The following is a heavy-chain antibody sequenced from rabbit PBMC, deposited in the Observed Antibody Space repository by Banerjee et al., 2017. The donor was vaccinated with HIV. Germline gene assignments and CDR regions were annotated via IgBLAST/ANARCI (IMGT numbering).Heavy chain of an antibody. Sequence: QQQLEESGGGLVKPEGSLTLTCTASGIDFSSYYYMCWVRQAPGKGLEWIACIYAGSSVGTYYASWAKGRFTISKTSSTTVTLQMTSLTAADTATYFCARNIYYTYGYAGYAYPNLWGPGTLVTVS. V-gene: IGHV1S45*01. J-gene: IGHJ4*01. CDR2: IYAGSSVGT. D-gene: IGHD6-1*01. CDR1: GIDFSSYYY. CDR3: ARNIYYTYGYAGYAYPNL.